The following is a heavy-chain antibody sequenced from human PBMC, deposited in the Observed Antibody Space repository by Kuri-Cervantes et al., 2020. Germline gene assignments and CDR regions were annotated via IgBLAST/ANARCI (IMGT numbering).Heavy chain of an antibody. CDR1: GFTFTDYG. V-gene: IGHV3-23*01. Sequence: GESLKISCSTSGFTFTDYGMAWVRRAPGKVLEWVSSINYSGGSTYYAGSVRGRFTISRDNSKNMLYVQMNSLRAEDTAVYYCAKRPNQYGSGSNSYYYMDVWGKGSTVTVSS. CDR2: INYSGGST. J-gene: IGHJ6*03. D-gene: IGHD3-10*01. CDR3: AKRPNQYGSGSNSYYYMDV.